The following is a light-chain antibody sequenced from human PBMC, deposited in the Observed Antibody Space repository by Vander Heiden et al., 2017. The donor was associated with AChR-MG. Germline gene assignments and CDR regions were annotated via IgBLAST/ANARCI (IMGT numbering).Light chain of an antibody. J-gene: IGLJ3*02. V-gene: IGLV3-9*01. CDR3: QVWDSSTGV. Sequence: SYELTQPLSMSVALGQTARLTCGGNNIGRKTAHWYQQKPVQAPVLVIYRDSNRPSGIPERFSRSNSGNTATLTISRAQAGDEAYYYCQVWDSSTGVFGGGTKLTVL. CDR2: RDS. CDR1: NIGRKT.